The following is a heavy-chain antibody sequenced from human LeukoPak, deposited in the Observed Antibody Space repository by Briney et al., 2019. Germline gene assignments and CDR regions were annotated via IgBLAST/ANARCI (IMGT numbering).Heavy chain of an antibody. D-gene: IGHD6-13*01. CDR1: GFTFSSYS. CDR2: ISSSSSYI. Sequence: GGSRRLSCAASGFTFSSYSMNWARQAPGKGLEWVSSISSSSSYIYYADSVKGRFTISRDNAKNSLYLQMNSLRAEDTAVYYCARDLSSSGTYYFDYWGQGTLVTVSS. J-gene: IGHJ4*02. V-gene: IGHV3-21*01. CDR3: ARDLSSSGTYYFDY.